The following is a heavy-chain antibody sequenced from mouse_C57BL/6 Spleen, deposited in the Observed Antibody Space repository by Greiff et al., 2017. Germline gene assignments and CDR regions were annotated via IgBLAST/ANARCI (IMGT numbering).Heavy chain of an antibody. Sequence: QVQLKQSGAELARPGASVKMSCKASGYTFTSYTMHWVKQRPGQGLEWIGYINPSSGYTKYNQKFKDKATLTADNTSSTAYMQLSSLTSEDSAVYYCARNLYGSSSYFDYWGQGTTLTVSS. J-gene: IGHJ2*01. D-gene: IGHD1-1*01. CDR1: GYTFTSYT. V-gene: IGHV1-4*01. CDR2: INPSSGYT. CDR3: ARNLYGSSSYFDY.